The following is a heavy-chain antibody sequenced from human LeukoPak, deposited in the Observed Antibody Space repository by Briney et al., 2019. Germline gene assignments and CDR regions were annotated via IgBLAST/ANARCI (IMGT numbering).Heavy chain of an antibody. V-gene: IGHV3-11*04. J-gene: IGHJ5*02. CDR2: ISSSGSTI. CDR3: TKLGYSSSWYARNFNWFDP. D-gene: IGHD6-13*01. Sequence: PGGSLRLSCAASGFTFSDYYMSWIRQAPGKGLEWVSYISSSGSTIYYADSVKGRFTISRDNAKNSLYLQMNSLRAEDTAVYYCTKLGYSSSWYARNFNWFDPWGQGTLVTVSS. CDR1: GFTFSDYY.